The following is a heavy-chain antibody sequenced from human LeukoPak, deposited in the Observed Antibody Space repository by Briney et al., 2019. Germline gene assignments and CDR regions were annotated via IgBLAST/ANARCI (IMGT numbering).Heavy chain of an antibody. CDR1: GFTFSSYG. D-gene: IGHD2-2*01. CDR3: ARDHWDIVVVPAAHNWFDP. J-gene: IGHJ5*02. CDR2: IWYDGSNK. V-gene: IGHV3-33*01. Sequence: PGRSLRLSCAASGFTFSSYGMHWVRQAPGKGLEWVAVIWYDGSNKYYADSVKGRFTISRGNSKNTLYLQMNSLRAEDTAVYYCARDHWDIVVVPAAHNWFDPWGQGTLVTVSS.